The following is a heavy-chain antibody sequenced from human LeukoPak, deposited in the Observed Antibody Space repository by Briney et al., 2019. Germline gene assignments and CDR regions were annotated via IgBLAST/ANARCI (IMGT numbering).Heavy chain of an antibody. V-gene: IGHV1-2*02. D-gene: IGHD3-10*01. J-gene: IGHJ3*02. Sequence: ASVKVSCKASGYTFTGYYMHWVRQAPGQGLEWMGWINPNSGGTNYAQKFQGRVTMTRDTSISTAYMELSRLRSDDTAVYYCARDKSGGDAFDIWGQGTMVTVSS. CDR1: GYTFTGYY. CDR3: ARDKSGGDAFDI. CDR2: INPNSGGT.